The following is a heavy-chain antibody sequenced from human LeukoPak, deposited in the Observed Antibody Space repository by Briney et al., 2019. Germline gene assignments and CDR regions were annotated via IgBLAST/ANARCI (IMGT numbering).Heavy chain of an antibody. D-gene: IGHD2-2*01. CDR2: IYPGDSDT. V-gene: IGHV5-51*01. Sequence: GESLKISCKGSGYSFTSYWIGWVRQMPGKGLEWMGIIYPGDSDTRYSPSFQGQVTISADKSISTAYLQWSSLKASDTAMYYCARTVGYCSSTSCYREYFDYWGQGTLVTVSS. CDR3: ARTVGYCSSTSCYREYFDY. J-gene: IGHJ4*02. CDR1: GYSFTSYW.